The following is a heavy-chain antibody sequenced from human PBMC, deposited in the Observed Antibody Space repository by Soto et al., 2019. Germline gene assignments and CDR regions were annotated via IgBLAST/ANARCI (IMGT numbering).Heavy chain of an antibody. Sequence: PSETLSLTCTVSGGSISSYYWSWIRQPPGKGLEWIGYIYYSGSTNYNPSLKSRVTISVDTSKNQFSLKLSSVTAEDTAVYYCARGALFYFGAVTANRDWFDPWGQGTLVTVSS. CDR3: ARGALFYFGAVTANRDWFDP. V-gene: IGHV4-59*01. D-gene: IGHD2-21*02. CDR2: IYYSGST. J-gene: IGHJ5*02. CDR1: GGSISSYY.